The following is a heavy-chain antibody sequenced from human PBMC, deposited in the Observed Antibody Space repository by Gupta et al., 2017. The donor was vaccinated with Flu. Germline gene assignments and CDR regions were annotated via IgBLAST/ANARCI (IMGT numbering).Heavy chain of an antibody. CDR2: IYYSGST. D-gene: IGHD3-22*01. CDR3: ARLGVLDSSGYFAPNYFDY. J-gene: IGHJ4*02. Sequence: QLQLQESGPGLVKPSETLSLTCTVSGGSISRSSYYWGWIRQPPGKGLEWIGSIYYSGSTYYNPSLKSRVTISVDTSKNQFSLKLSSVTAADTAVYYCARLGVLDSSGYFAPNYFDYWGQGTLVTVSS. CDR1: GGSISRSSYY. V-gene: IGHV4-39*01.